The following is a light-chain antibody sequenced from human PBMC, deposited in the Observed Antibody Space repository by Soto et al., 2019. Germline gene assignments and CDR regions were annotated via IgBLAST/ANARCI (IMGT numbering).Light chain of an antibody. Sequence: AIQMTQSPSSLSASVGDRVTITCLASQGIRNDLAWYQQKPGNPPRVLIYGASTLQSGVPSRFGGSRSGTDFTLTISSLQSEDFAVYHCQHYNSWPRTWTFGQGTKVDIK. J-gene: IGKJ1*01. CDR3: QHYNSWPRTWT. CDR1: QGIRND. V-gene: IGKV1-6*01. CDR2: GAS.